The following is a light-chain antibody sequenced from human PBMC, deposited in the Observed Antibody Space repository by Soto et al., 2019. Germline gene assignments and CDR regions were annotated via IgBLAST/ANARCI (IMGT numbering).Light chain of an antibody. CDR2: DAS. Sequence: EFVLTQSPGTLSLSPGERATLSCRASQNVRNNYLAWYQQKPGQAPKLLIYDASSRATGIPDRFSGGGSGTDFILTISRLEPEDFAVYYCQQFSSYPLTFGGGTKVEIK. CDR3: QQFSSYPLT. J-gene: IGKJ4*01. V-gene: IGKV3-20*01. CDR1: QNVRNNY.